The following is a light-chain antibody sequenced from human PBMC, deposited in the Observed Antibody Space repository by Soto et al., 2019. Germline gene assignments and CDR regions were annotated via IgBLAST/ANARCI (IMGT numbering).Light chain of an antibody. V-gene: IGKV3-20*01. J-gene: IGKJ1*01. CDR3: QLYGSSSTWT. Sequence: EIVLTQSPGTLSLPTGERATLSCRASQSVSSTYLAWYQHKPGQPPTLLIYGASSRVTGIPDRFSGSGSGTDFTLTISRLEPEDFAVYYCQLYGSSSTWTFGQGTKVEIK. CDR1: QSVSSTY. CDR2: GAS.